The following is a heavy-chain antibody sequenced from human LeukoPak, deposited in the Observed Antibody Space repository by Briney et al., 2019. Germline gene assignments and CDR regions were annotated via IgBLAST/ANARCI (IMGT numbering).Heavy chain of an antibody. V-gene: IGHV1-69*05. D-gene: IGHD4-17*01. CDR3: ARANYGDYPWYYYMDV. CDR2: IIPIFGTA. Sequence: SVKVSCKASGGTFSSYAISWVRQAPGQGLEWMGGIIPIFGTANYAQKFQGRVTITTDESTSTAYMELSSLRSEDTAVYYCARANYGDYPWYYYMDVWGKGTTVTVSS. J-gene: IGHJ6*03. CDR1: GGTFSSYA.